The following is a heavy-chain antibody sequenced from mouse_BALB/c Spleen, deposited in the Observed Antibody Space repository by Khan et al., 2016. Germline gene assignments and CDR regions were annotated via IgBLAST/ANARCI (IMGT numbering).Heavy chain of an antibody. Sequence: QIQLVQSGPELKKPGETVKISCKASGYIFTNYGMNWVKQAPGKGLKWMAWKNTNTGEPTYAEEFKGRFASSLETSASAAYLQINDLKKEDTATYYCARNGYYTYWTLDVWGAGTTVTVSS. CDR1: GYIFTNYG. V-gene: IGHV9-3*02. J-gene: IGHJ1*01. D-gene: IGHD2-3*01. CDR3: ARNGYYTYWTLDV. CDR2: KNTNTGEP.